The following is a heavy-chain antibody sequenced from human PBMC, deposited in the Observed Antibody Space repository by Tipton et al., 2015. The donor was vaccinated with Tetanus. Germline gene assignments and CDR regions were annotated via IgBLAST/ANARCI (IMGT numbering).Heavy chain of an antibody. V-gene: IGHV3-74*01. CDR3: ARVGYCSSGICYSPDYYYGMDV. Sequence: SLRLSCAASGLAFSSYWMHWVRQAPGKGLVWVSRIKSDGSTTSYADSVKGRFTISRDNAKNTLYLQMNSLRAEDTAVYYCARVGYCSSGICYSPDYYYGMDVWGQGATVTVSS. J-gene: IGHJ6*02. CDR2: IKSDGSTT. D-gene: IGHD2-15*01. CDR1: GLAFSSYW.